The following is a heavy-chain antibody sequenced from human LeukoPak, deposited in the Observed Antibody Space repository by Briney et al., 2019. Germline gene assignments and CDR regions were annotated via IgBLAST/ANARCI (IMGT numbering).Heavy chain of an antibody. CDR2: ISRTRNTI. Sequence: GGSLRLSCAASGFTFSDYRMNWVRQAPGKGLEWVSYISRTRNTIYYADSVKGRFTISRDNAKNSLYLQMNSLRAEDTAVYYCAKGRSVTTIFWPFDYWGQGTLVTVSS. CDR3: AKGRSVTTIFWPFDY. J-gene: IGHJ4*02. V-gene: IGHV3-48*01. CDR1: GFTFSDYR. D-gene: IGHD3-9*01.